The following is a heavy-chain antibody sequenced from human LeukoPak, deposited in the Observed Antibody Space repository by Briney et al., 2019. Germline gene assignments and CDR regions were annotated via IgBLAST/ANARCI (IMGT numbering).Heavy chain of an antibody. CDR2: IYHSGST. CDR3: ARDGYSSGWPPGDY. Sequence: PSETLSLTCAVSGGSISSSNWWSWVRQPPGKGLEWIGEIYHSGSTNYNPSLKSRVTISVDKSKNQFSLKLSSVTAADTAVYYCARDGYSSGWPPGDYWGQGTLVTVSS. D-gene: IGHD6-19*01. V-gene: IGHV4-4*02. J-gene: IGHJ4*02. CDR1: GGSISSSNW.